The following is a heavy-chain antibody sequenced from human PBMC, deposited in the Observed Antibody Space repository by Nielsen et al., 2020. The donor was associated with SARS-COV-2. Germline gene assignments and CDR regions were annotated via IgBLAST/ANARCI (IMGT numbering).Heavy chain of an antibody. CDR3: AKDIGRGYSGYPYYYYGMDV. J-gene: IGHJ6*02. D-gene: IGHD5-12*01. Sequence: VRQAPGKGLEWVSGISWNSGSIGYADSVEGRFTISRDNAKNSLYLQMNSLRAEDTALYYCAKDIGRGYSGYPYYYYGMDVWGQGTTVTVSS. V-gene: IGHV3-9*01. CDR2: ISWNSGSI.